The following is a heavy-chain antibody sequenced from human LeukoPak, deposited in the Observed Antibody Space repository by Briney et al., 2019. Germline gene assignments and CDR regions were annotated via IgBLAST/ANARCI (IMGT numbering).Heavy chain of an antibody. J-gene: IGHJ4*02. CDR1: GGSISSSSYY. CDR3: ARQDAFGGVIAIDY. Sequence: SETLSLTCTVSGGSISSSSYYWGWLRQPPGMGLEWIGTVYYSGSTYYNPSLKSRVTISVDTSKNQFSLKLSSVTAADTAVYYCARQDAFGGVIAIDYWGQGTLVTVSS. V-gene: IGHV4-39*01. D-gene: IGHD3-16*02. CDR2: VYYSGST.